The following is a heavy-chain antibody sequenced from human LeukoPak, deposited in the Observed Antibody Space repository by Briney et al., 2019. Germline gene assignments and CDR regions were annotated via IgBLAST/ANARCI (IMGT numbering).Heavy chain of an antibody. V-gene: IGHV1-2*02. D-gene: IGHD2-2*01. CDR3: TRGYQHGFDP. CDR2: INPTSGGT. Sequence: ASVKVCCKASGYTFTAYYIEWVRQAPGQGLEWMGWINPTSGGTNYAQKFQGRVTMTRDTSISTASMELSRLTSDDTAVYYCTRGYQHGFDPWGQGTLVTVSS. CDR1: GYTFTAYY. J-gene: IGHJ5*02.